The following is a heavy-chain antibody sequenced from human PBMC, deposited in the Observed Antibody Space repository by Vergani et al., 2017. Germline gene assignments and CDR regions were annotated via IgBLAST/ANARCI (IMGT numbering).Heavy chain of an antibody. Sequence: QVQLQESGPGLVKPSETLSLTCTVSGGSISSYYWSWIRQPPGKGLEWIGYIYYSGSTNYNPSLKSRVTISVDTSKNQFSLKLSSVTAADTAVYYCARVVVVPAAIQYYYYYYMDVWGKGTTVTVSS. J-gene: IGHJ6*03. D-gene: IGHD2-2*01. CDR2: IYYSGST. CDR3: ARVVVVPAAIQYYYYYYMDV. V-gene: IGHV4-59*01. CDR1: GGSISSYY.